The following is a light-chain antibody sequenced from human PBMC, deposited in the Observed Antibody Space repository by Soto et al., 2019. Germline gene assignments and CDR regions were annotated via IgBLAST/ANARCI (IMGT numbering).Light chain of an antibody. CDR3: QQGYSSPAT. J-gene: IGKJ5*01. V-gene: IGKV1-9*01. CDR2: AAS. CDR1: QDISNY. Sequence: DIQLTQSPSFLSASVGDRVTITCRASQDISNYLVWYQQKPGKAPKLLIYAASTLQSGVPSRFTGSGSGTDFTLTVNSLQAEDFATYYCQQGYSSPATFGQGTRLEIK.